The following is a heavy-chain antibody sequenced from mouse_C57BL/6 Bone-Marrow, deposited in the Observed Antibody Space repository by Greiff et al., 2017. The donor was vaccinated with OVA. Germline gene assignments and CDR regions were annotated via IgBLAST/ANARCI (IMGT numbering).Heavy chain of an antibody. CDR1: GYTFTSYW. V-gene: IGHV1-55*01. Sequence: QVQLQQSGAELVKPGASVKMSCKASGYTFTSYWITWVKQRPGQGLEWIGDIYPGSGSTNYNEKLKSKATLTVDQASCTASMQLSVLTSEDSAVDYCARSYDPAWFAYWGQGTLVTVSA. J-gene: IGHJ3*01. CDR3: ARSYDPAWFAY. D-gene: IGHD2-12*01. CDR2: IYPGSGST.